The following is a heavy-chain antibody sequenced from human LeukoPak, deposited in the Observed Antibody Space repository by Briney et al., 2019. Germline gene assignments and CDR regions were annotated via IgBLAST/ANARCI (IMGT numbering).Heavy chain of an antibody. Sequence: SETLSLTCAVYGGSFSGYYWSWIRQPSGKGLEWIGEINHSGSTNYNPSLKSRVTISVDTSKNQFSLKLSSVTAADTAVYYCARRPWYVDYWGQGTLVTVSS. J-gene: IGHJ4*02. V-gene: IGHV4-34*01. D-gene: IGHD2-15*01. CDR2: INHSGST. CDR3: ARRPWYVDY. CDR1: GGSFSGYY.